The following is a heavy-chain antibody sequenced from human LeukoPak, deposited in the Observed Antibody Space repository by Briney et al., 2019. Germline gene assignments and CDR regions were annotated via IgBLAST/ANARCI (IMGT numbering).Heavy chain of an antibody. J-gene: IGHJ5*02. CDR3: ARDRAGAQSWVALDP. D-gene: IGHD3-10*01. V-gene: IGHV3-66*02. CDR2: IYGDGTT. CDR1: GFTVSNDY. Sequence: GGSLRLSCAASGFTVSNDYMAWVRQAPGGGLEWVSLIYGDGTTFYTDSAKGRFTISRDNFKNTLYLQMSSLRPEDTALYYCARDRAGAQSWVALDPWGQGTLVTVCS.